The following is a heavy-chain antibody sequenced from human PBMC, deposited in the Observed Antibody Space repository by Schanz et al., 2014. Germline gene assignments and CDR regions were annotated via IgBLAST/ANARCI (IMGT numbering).Heavy chain of an antibody. V-gene: IGHV3-23*01. J-gene: IGHJ4*02. CDR1: GLIFSNYV. CDR3: VSQTGSPNY. D-gene: IGHD6-13*01. CDR2: IGTSGGT. Sequence: VQLLESGGGLVQPGGSLKLSCAASGLIFSNYVMSWVRQAPGKGLEWVSTIGTSGGTNYAESVKGRFTISRDNSKNTLYLQMNSLRVEDTAVYFCVSQTGSPNYWGQGTLVTVSS.